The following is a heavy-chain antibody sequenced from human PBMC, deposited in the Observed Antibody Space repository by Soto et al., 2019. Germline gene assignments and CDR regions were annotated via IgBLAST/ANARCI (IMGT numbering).Heavy chain of an antibody. J-gene: IGHJ6*02. D-gene: IGHD1-1*01. Sequence: ASVKVSCKASGYTFTSYYMHWVRQAPGQGLEWMGIINPSGGSTSYAQKFQGRVTMTRDTSTSTVYMELSSLRSEDTAVYYCARDKVQLDQTPPNYYGMDVWGQGTTVTVSS. CDR3: ARDKVQLDQTPPNYYGMDV. V-gene: IGHV1-46*01. CDR1: GYTFTSYY. CDR2: INPSGGST.